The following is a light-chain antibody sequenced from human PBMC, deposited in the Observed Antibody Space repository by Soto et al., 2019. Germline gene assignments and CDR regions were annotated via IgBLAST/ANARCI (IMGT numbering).Light chain of an antibody. CDR3: QKYNTAPQT. V-gene: IGKV1-27*01. CDR1: QGIIDY. Sequence: DIQMTQSPSSLSASIGDRVTITCRPSQGIIDYVAWFQQKAGKPPKLLIYAASTLHPGVPSRFSGSGSGTDFALTISSLQPEDVATYYCQKYNTAPQTFGPGTKVEIK. J-gene: IGKJ1*01. CDR2: AAS.